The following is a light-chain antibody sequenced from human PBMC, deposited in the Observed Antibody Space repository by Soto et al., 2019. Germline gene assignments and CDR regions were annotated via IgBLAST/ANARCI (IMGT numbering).Light chain of an antibody. J-gene: IGKJ1*01. CDR2: AAS. CDR3: QQRSNWPPWT. Sequence: EIVLTQSPDTLSLSPVERATLSCRASQSVSRDFLAWYQQKPGQAPRLLIYAASSRATGIPDRFSGSGSGTDFTLTISRLEPEDFAVYYCQQRSNWPPWTFGQGTKVDIK. CDR1: QSVSRDF. V-gene: IGKV3D-20*02.